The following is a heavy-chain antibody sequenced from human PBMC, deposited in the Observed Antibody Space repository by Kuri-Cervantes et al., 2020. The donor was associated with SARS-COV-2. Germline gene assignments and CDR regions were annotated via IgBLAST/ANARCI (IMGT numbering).Heavy chain of an antibody. CDR1: GFTFSSYA. Sequence: GGSLRPSCAASGFTFSSYAMHWVRQAPGKGLEGVAVISYDGSNKYYADSVKGRFTISRDNSKNTLYLQMNSLRAEDTAVYYCARGNPDFDYWGQGTLVTVSS. CDR3: ARGNPDFDY. J-gene: IGHJ4*02. V-gene: IGHV3-30-3*01. CDR2: ISYDGSNK.